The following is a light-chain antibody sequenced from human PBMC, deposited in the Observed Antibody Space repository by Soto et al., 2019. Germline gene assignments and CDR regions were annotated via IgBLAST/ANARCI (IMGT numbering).Light chain of an antibody. Sequence: QSVLTQPRSVSGSPGQSVTISCTGTSSDFGAYNYVSWYQQHPGNAPKLMIYDVTKRPSGVPDRFSGSKSANTASLTISGLQAEDEGDYFCCSYAAPYSYVFGTGTKVTVL. CDR3: CSYAAPYSYV. V-gene: IGLV2-11*01. CDR1: SSDFGAYNY. CDR2: DVT. J-gene: IGLJ1*01.